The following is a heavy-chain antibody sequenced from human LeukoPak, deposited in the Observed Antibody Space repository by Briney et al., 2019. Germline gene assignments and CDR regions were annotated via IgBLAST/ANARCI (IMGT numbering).Heavy chain of an antibody. Sequence: ASVKVSCKASGYTFTSYYMHWVRQAPGQGLEWMGIITTSGGSTNYAQNFQGRVTVTRDTSTSTVYMELTSLGSEDTAVYYCARVRTIAAVGPDFDFWGQGTLVTVSS. CDR2: ITTSGGST. D-gene: IGHD6-13*01. V-gene: IGHV1-46*01. CDR1: GYTFTSYY. CDR3: ARVRTIAAVGPDFDF. J-gene: IGHJ4*02.